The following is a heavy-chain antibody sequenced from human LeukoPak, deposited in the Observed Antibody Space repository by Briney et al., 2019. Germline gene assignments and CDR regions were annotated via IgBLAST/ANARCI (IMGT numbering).Heavy chain of an antibody. CDR1: GFTFSTYS. Sequence: GGSLRLSCAASGFTFSTYSMNWVRQAPGKGLEWVSGIRTDGVTTYYADSVKGRFTISRDNSKNTVFLQMNSLRAEDTAVYYCVKDDGWVQYADWGQGTLVTVSS. CDR3: VKDDGWVQYAD. V-gene: IGHV3-23*01. D-gene: IGHD5-24*01. CDR2: IRTDGVTT. J-gene: IGHJ4*02.